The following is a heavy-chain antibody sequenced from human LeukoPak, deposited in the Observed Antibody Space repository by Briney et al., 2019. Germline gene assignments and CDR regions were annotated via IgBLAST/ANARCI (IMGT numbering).Heavy chain of an antibody. CDR3: ARGPTVNLYYHYYMDV. CDR2: ISSSSSYI. CDR1: GFTFSSYS. D-gene: IGHD4-17*01. Sequence: PGGSLRLSCAASGFTFSSYSMNWVRQAPGKGLEWVSSISSSSSYIYYADSVKGRFTISRDNAKNSLYLQMNSLRAEDTAVYYCARGPTVNLYYHYYMDVWGKGTTVTVSS. V-gene: IGHV3-21*01. J-gene: IGHJ6*03.